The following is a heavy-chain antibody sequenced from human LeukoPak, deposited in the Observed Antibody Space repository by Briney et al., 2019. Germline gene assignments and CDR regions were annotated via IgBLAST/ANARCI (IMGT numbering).Heavy chain of an antibody. V-gene: IGHV3-23*01. CDR3: AKDYSNYDRFEY. CDR2: ISGTGGSI. Sequence: PGGSLRLSCAASGFTFSSYAMSWVRQAPGKGLEWVSDISGTGGSIDYADSVKGRFTSSRDNSKNTLYLQMNSLRAEDTAVYYCAKDYSNYDRFEYWGQGTQVTVSS. D-gene: IGHD4-11*01. J-gene: IGHJ4*02. CDR1: GFTFSSYA.